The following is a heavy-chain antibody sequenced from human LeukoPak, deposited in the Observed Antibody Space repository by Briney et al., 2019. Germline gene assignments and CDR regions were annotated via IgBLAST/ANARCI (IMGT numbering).Heavy chain of an antibody. CDR3: ARDGGSSSWDY. V-gene: IGHV3-53*01. CDR2: IYSGGST. J-gene: IGHJ4*02. D-gene: IGHD6-6*01. Sequence: GGSLRLSCAASGFTVSNNYMSWVRQAPGKGLEWVSIIYSGGSTSYADSVKGRFTISRDNSKDTLYLQMNSLRTEDTAVYYCARDGGSSSWDYWGQGTLVTVSS. CDR1: GFTVSNNY.